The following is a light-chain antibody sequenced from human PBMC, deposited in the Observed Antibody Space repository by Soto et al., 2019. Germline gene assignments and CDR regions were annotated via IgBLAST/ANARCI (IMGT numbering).Light chain of an antibody. Sequence: IVLTQSPATLSLSPGERATLSCRSSPTVTNFLAWYQQKPGQAPRLLIYCAFNRATGIPARFSGSGSGTDFTLTNSSLEPEDSAVYYCQQRNVWPPVTFGQATRLEIK. CDR1: PTVTNF. CDR2: CAF. V-gene: IGKV3-11*01. J-gene: IGKJ5*01. CDR3: QQRNVWPPVT.